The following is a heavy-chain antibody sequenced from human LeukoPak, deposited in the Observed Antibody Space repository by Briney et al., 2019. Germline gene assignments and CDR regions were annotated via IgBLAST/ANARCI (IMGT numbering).Heavy chain of an antibody. Sequence: GRSLRLSCAASGFTSSSYGMHWVRQAPGKGLEWVAVIWYDGSNKYYADSVKGRFTISRDNSKNTLYLQMNSLRAEDTAVYYCAKGSEYSSSVFDYWGQGTLVTVSS. CDR3: AKGSEYSSSVFDY. J-gene: IGHJ4*02. D-gene: IGHD6-6*01. V-gene: IGHV3-33*06. CDR2: IWYDGSNK. CDR1: GFTSSSYG.